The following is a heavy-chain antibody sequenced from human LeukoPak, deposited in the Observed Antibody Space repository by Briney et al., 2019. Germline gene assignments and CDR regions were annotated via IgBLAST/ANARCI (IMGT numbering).Heavy chain of an antibody. Sequence: GGPLSLSCTASGFTLKIYAMSWLRQAPGEGLEGVSAISGRGGTTYYADSVKGGFTINRDNSKNTLYLQMNSLRAEDTAVYYCAKDLVAGYCSSTSCKYYYYYYGMDVWGQGTTVTVSS. V-gene: IGHV3-23*01. D-gene: IGHD2-2*01. J-gene: IGHJ6*02. CDR1: GFTLKIYA. CDR3: AKDLVAGYCSSTSCKYYYYYYGMDV. CDR2: ISGRGGTT.